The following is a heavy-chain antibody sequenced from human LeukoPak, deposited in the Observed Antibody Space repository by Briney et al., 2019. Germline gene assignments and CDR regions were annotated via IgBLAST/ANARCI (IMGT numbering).Heavy chain of an antibody. V-gene: IGHV3-30-3*01. J-gene: IGHJ4*02. CDR3: AREDSSGPLGY. Sequence: GGSLRLSCAASGFTFSNYAMNWVRQAPGKGLEWVAVISYDGSNKYYADSVKGRFTISRDNSKNTLFLQMNSLRAEDTAVYYCAREDSSGPLGYWGQGTLVTVSS. D-gene: IGHD3-22*01. CDR2: ISYDGSNK. CDR1: GFTFSNYA.